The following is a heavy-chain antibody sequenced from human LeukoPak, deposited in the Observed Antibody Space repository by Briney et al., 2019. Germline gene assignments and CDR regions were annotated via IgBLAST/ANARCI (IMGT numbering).Heavy chain of an antibody. J-gene: IGHJ5*02. Sequence: GASVKVSCKASGYTFTGYYMHWVRQAPGQGLEWMGWINPNSGGTNYAQKFQGRVTMTRDTSISTAYMELSRLRSDDTAVYYCAREVAARPEWFDPWGQGTLVTVSP. D-gene: IGHD6-6*01. CDR2: INPNSGGT. CDR1: GYTFTGYY. CDR3: AREVAARPEWFDP. V-gene: IGHV1-2*02.